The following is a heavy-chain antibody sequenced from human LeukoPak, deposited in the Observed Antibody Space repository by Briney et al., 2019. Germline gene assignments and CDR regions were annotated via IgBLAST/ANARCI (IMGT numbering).Heavy chain of an antibody. D-gene: IGHD6-13*01. CDR1: GFTFSSYA. Sequence: GGSLRLSCAASGFTFSSYAMHWVRQAPGKGLEWVAVISYDGSNKYYADSVKGRFTISRDNSKNTLYLQMNSLRAEDTAVYYCARRQQVFDYWGQGTLVTVSS. CDR3: ARRQQVFDY. CDR2: ISYDGSNK. V-gene: IGHV3-30-3*01. J-gene: IGHJ4*02.